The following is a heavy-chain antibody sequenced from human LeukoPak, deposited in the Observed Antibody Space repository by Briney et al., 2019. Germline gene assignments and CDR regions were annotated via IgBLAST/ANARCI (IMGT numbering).Heavy chain of an antibody. CDR1: GYSFTSHA. Sequence: ASVKVSCKASGYSFTSHAMNWVRQAPGQGLEWMGWIFTSTGNPTYAQGFTGRFVFSLDTSVSTAYLQISSLKAEDTAVYYCAREAAGSFMDVWGQGTTVTVSS. D-gene: IGHD6-13*01. CDR2: IFTSTGNP. CDR3: AREAAGSFMDV. J-gene: IGHJ6*02. V-gene: IGHV7-4-1*02.